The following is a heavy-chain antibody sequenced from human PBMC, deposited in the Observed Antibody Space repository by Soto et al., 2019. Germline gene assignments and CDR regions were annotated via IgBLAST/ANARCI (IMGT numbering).Heavy chain of an antibody. CDR2: INSGNGNT. Sequence: ASVKVSCKASGYTFSNYAMHWVRQAPGQRLEWMGWINSGNGNTKYSQKFQGRVTITRNTSASTAYMELSGLRSEDTAVYYCARNDFWRAQNWFDPWGQGTLVTVS. CDR1: GYTFSNYA. D-gene: IGHD3-3*01. J-gene: IGHJ5*02. CDR3: ARNDFWRAQNWFDP. V-gene: IGHV1-3*01.